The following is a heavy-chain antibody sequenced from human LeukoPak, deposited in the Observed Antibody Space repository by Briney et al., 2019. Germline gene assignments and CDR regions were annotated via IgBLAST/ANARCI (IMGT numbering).Heavy chain of an antibody. J-gene: IGHJ5*02. CDR2: ISSSGNTI. CDR1: GFTFSSYE. CDR3: ASGDYDYGDYGWFDP. D-gene: IGHD4-17*01. Sequence: GGSLRLSCAASGFTFSSYEMNWVRQAPGKGLEWVSYISSSGNTIYYADSVKGRFTISRDNAKNSLYLQMNSLRAEDTAVYYCASGDYDYGDYGWFDPWGQGTLVTVSS. V-gene: IGHV3-48*03.